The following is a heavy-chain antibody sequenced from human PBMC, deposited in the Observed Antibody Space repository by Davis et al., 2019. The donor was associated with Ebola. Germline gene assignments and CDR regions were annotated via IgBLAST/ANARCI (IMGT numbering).Heavy chain of an antibody. CDR3: AKGSGYTRGYFDY. D-gene: IGHD2-2*02. CDR2: ISWNSGSI. J-gene: IGHJ4*02. Sequence: SLKISCAASGFTFSSYGMHWVRQAPGKGLEWVSGISWNSGSIGYADSVKGRFTISRDNAKNSLYLQMNSLRAEDTALYYCAKGSGYTRGYFDYWGQGTLVTVSS. V-gene: IGHV3-9*01. CDR1: GFTFSSYG.